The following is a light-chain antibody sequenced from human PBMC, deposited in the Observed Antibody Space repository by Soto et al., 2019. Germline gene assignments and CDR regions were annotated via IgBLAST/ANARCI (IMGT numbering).Light chain of an antibody. CDR2: DVS. CDR1: SSDVGGYNY. CDR3: SSYTSRGTLA. Sequence: QSALTQPASVSGSPGQSITISCTGTSSDVGGYNYVSWYQQHPGKIPKLMIYDVSDRPSGVPSRFSGSKFGNTATLTIFGLQADDEADYYCSSYTSRGTLAFGGGTKVTVL. J-gene: IGLJ2*01. V-gene: IGLV2-14*01.